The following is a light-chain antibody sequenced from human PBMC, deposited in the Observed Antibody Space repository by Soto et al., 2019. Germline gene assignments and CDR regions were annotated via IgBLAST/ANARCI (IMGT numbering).Light chain of an antibody. J-gene: IGKJ3*01. V-gene: IGKV3-20*01. CDR3: QQFGSLPPFT. CDR1: QSVSSGY. CDR2: GSS. Sequence: EIVLTQSPGTLSLSPGEGATLSCRASQSVSSGYLAWYQQRPGQAPRLLIYGSSSRAPGIPDRFSGSGSGTEVTLTISRLEPVDFAVYYCQQFGSLPPFTFGPGTKVDI.